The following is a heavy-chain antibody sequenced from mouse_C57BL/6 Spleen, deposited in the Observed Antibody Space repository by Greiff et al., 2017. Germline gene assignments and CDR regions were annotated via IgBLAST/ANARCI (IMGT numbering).Heavy chain of an antibody. D-gene: IGHD3-1*01. CDR1: GFTFSSYA. J-gene: IGHJ1*03. CDR3: ARDRGDSGYFDV. CDR2: ISDGGSYT. V-gene: IGHV5-4*01. Sequence: VQLKESGGGLVKPGGSLKLSCAASGFTFSSYAMSWVRQTPEKRLEWVATISDGGSYTYYPDNVKGRFTISRDNAKNNLYLQMSHLKSEDTAMYYCARDRGDSGYFDVWGTGTTVTVSS.